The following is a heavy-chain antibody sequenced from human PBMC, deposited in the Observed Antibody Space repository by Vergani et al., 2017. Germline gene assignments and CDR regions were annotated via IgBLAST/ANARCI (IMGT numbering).Heavy chain of an antibody. Sequence: QVQLVQSGAEVKKPGASVKVSCKASGYTFTGYYMHWVRQAPGQGLEWMGWINPNSGGTNYAQKFQGRVTMTRDTSISTAYMELSRLRSDDTAVYYCARAIEAYSNYGGAFDIWGQGTMVTVSS. CDR3: ARAIEAYSNYGGAFDI. CDR1: GYTFTGYY. V-gene: IGHV1-2*02. D-gene: IGHD4-11*01. CDR2: INPNSGGT. J-gene: IGHJ3*02.